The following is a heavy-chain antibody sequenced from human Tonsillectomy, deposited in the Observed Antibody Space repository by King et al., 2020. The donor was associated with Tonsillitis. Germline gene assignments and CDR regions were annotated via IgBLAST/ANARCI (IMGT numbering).Heavy chain of an antibody. CDR3: AREFVWFGELSLKQNWFDP. Sequence: VQLQESGPGLVKPSETLSLTCTVSGGSISSYYWSWIRQPAGKGLEWIGRIYTSGSTNYNPSLKSRVTMSVDTSKNQFSLKLSSLTAADTAVYYCAREFVWFGELSLKQNWFDPWGQGTLVTVSS. J-gene: IGHJ5*02. CDR1: GGSISSYY. V-gene: IGHV4-4*07. D-gene: IGHD3-10*01. CDR2: IYTSGST.